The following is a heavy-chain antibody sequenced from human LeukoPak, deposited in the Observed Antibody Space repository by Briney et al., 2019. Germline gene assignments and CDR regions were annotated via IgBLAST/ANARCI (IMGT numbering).Heavy chain of an antibody. J-gene: IGHJ4*02. D-gene: IGHD6-6*01. V-gene: IGHV4-4*07. CDR2: IYTSGSP. Sequence: SETLSLTCTVSGGSISRYYWSWIRQPAGKGLEWIGRIYTSGSPNYNPSLKSRATMSVDTSKNQFSLKLSSVTAADTAVYYCARGPPGLAALGLDYFGYWGQGILVTVSS. CDR3: ARGPPGLAALGLDYFGY. CDR1: GGSISRYY.